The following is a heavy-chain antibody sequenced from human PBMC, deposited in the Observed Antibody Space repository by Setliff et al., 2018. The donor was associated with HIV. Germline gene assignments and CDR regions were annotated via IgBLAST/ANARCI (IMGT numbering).Heavy chain of an antibody. J-gene: IGHJ4*02. Sequence: SVKVSCKASGGTFSSYAISWVRQAPGQGLEWMGGIIPIFGTANYAQKFQGRVTITTDESTSTAYMELSSLRSEDTAVYYCARGRYYYDSSGYYPLDYWGQGTLVTVS. V-gene: IGHV1-69*05. CDR3: ARGRYYYDSSGYYPLDY. D-gene: IGHD3-22*01. CDR2: IIPIFGTA. CDR1: GGTFSSYA.